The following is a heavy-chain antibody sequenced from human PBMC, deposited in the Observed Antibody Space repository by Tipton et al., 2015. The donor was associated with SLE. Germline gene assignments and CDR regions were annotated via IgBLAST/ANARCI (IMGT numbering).Heavy chain of an antibody. CDR1: GFTFSSYG. V-gene: IGHV3-74*01. J-gene: IGHJ2*01. D-gene: IGHD3-10*01. CDR2: INSDGSST. Sequence: GSLRLSCAASGFTFSSYGMHWVRQAPGKGLVWVSRINSDGSSTSYADSVKGRFTISRDNAKNTLYLQMNSLRAEDTAVYYCARAYGSGYWYFDLWGRGTLVTVSS. CDR3: ARAYGSGYWYFDL.